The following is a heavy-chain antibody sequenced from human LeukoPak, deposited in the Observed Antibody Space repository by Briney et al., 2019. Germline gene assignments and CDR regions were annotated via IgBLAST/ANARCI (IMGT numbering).Heavy chain of an antibody. CDR2: INPSGGST. CDR1: GYTFTSYY. Sequence: ASVKVSCKASGYTFTSYYMHWVRQAPGQGLAWMGIINPSGGSTSYAQKFQGRVTMTRDTSTSTVYMELSSLRSEDTAVYYCARDMVLSDYYYDSSGYSDYWGQGTLVTVSS. J-gene: IGHJ4*02. V-gene: IGHV1-46*01. CDR3: ARDMVLSDYYYDSSGYSDY. D-gene: IGHD3-22*01.